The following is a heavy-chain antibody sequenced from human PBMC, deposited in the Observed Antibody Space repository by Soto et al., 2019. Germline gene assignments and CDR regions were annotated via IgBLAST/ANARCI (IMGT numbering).Heavy chain of an antibody. J-gene: IGHJ3*02. V-gene: IGHV1-69*13. Sequence: SVKVSCKASGGTFSSYAISWVRQAPGQGLEWMGGIIPIFGTANYAQKFQGRVTITADESTSTAYMELSSLRSEDTAVYYCARVPLWVGATARHAFDIWGQGTMVTVS. CDR1: GGTFSSYA. D-gene: IGHD1-26*01. CDR3: ARVPLWVGATARHAFDI. CDR2: IIPIFGTA.